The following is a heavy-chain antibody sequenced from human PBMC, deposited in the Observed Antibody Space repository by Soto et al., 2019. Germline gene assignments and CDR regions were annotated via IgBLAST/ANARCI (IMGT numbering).Heavy chain of an antibody. V-gene: IGHV4-31*03. CDR2: IYYNGRT. J-gene: IGHJ4*02. Sequence: TSETLSLTCTVSGGSISSGGYYWSWIRQHPGAGLEWIGYIYYNGRTDYNPSLKRRVTMSVDTSKNQFSLKLSSVTAADTAVYYCARVRDYLLYFDYWGQGTLVTVSS. D-gene: IGHD4-17*01. CDR1: GGSISSGGYY. CDR3: ARVRDYLLYFDY.